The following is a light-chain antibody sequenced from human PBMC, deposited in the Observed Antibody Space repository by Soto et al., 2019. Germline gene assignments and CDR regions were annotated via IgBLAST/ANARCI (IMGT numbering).Light chain of an antibody. V-gene: IGKV2-30*01. CDR3: MQGIHWPWT. J-gene: IGKJ1*01. CDR2: KVS. CDR1: QSLVNSDGNTY. Sequence: DVVLTQSPLSLPVTLGQPASISCRSSQSLVNSDGNTYMNWFQQRPGQSPRRLLYKVSDRDSGVPDRFSGSGSGTNFTLKISRVEAEDVGVHYYCMQGIHWPWTFGQGTKVEIK.